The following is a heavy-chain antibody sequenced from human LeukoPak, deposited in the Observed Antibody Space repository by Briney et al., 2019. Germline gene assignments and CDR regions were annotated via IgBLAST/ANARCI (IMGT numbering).Heavy chain of an antibody. CDR3: AGSGYSKKRLNWFDP. J-gene: IGHJ5*02. CDR1: GFTFSSYW. CDR2: IKQDGSEK. V-gene: IGHV3-7*01. D-gene: IGHD3-3*01. Sequence: PGGSLRLSCAASGFTFSSYWMSWVRQAPGKGLEWVANIKQDGSEKYYVDSVKGRFTISRDNAKNSLYLQMNSLRAEDTAVYYCAGSGYSKKRLNWFDPWGQGPLVTVSS.